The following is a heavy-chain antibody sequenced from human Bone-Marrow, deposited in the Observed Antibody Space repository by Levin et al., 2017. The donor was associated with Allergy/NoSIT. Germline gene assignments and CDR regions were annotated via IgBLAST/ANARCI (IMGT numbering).Heavy chain of an antibody. V-gene: IGHV3-15*01. J-gene: IGHJ4*02. Sequence: LTCAASGFTFSNAWMSWVRQAPGKGLEWVGRIKSKTDGGTTDYAAPVKGRFTISRDDSKNTLYLQMNSLKTEDTAVYYCTTSSGWSYFDYWGQGTLVTVSS. CDR3: TTSSGWSYFDY. CDR2: IKSKTDGGTT. CDR1: GFTFSNAW. D-gene: IGHD6-19*01.